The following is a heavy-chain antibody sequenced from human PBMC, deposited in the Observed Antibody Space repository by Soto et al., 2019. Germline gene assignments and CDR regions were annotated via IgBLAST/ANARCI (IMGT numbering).Heavy chain of an antibody. CDR2: ISWDGGST. CDR3: AKDQYDSTYYYGMDV. J-gene: IGHJ6*02. CDR1: GFTFDDYT. V-gene: IGHV3-43*01. D-gene: IGHD3-3*01. Sequence: PGGSLRLSCAASGFTFDDYTMHWVRQAPGKGLEWVSLISWDGGSTYYADSVKGRFTISRDNSKNSLYLQMNSLRTEDTALYYCAKDQYDSTYYYGMDVWGQGTTVTVSS.